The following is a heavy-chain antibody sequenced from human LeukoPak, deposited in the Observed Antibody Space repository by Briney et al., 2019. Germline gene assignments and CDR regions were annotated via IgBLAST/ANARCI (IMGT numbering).Heavy chain of an antibody. J-gene: IGHJ5*02. V-gene: IGHV4-39*01. D-gene: IGHD2-15*01. CDR1: GVSISSSDYY. Sequence: SETLSLTCTVSGVSISSSDYYWGWIRQPPGKGLEWIGSIYYGGSTYYNPSLKSRVTISVDTSMNQFSPKLSFVTTADTAVYYCARALGYCSGGSCTRGYNWFNPWGQGTLVTVPS. CDR3: ARALGYCSGGSCTRGYNWFNP. CDR2: IYYGGST.